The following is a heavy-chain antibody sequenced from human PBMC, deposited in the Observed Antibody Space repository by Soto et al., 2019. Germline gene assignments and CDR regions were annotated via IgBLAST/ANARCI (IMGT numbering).Heavy chain of an antibody. J-gene: IGHJ6*02. D-gene: IGHD3-22*01. Sequence: GGSLRLSCAASGFTFSSYGMHWVRQAPGKGLEWVAVIWYDGSNKYYADSVKGRFTISRDNSKNTLYLQMNSLRAEDTAVYYCARAGYYDSSGYSYGMDVWGQGTTVTVSS. CDR3: ARAGYYDSSGYSYGMDV. CDR2: IWYDGSNK. CDR1: GFTFSSYG. V-gene: IGHV3-33*01.